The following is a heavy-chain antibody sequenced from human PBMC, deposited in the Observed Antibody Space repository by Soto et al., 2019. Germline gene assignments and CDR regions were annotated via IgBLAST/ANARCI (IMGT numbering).Heavy chain of an antibody. J-gene: IGHJ6*03. V-gene: IGHV4-59*08. D-gene: IGHD6-6*01. CDR3: ARLASDYYYYMDV. Sequence: PSETLSLTCTVSGGSTSSYYWSWIRQPPGKGLEWIGYIYYSGSTNYNPSLKSRVTISVDTSKNQFSLKLSSVTAADTAVYYCARLASDYYYYMDVWGKGTTVTVSS. CDR2: IYYSGST. CDR1: GGSTSSYY.